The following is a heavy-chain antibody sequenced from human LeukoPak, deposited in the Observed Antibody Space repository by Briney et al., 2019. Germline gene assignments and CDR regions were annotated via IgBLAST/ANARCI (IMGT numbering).Heavy chain of an antibody. CDR2: ICYSAST. D-gene: IGHD5-18*01. V-gene: IGHV4-61*01. J-gene: IGHJ4*02. CDR3: ARGSRGYSYG. CDR1: GGSVSSGSYY. Sequence: SETLSLTCTVSGGSVSSGSYYWSWIRQPPGKGLEWIGYICYSASTNYNPSLKSRVTISVDTSNNQFSLKLSSVTAADTAVYYCARGSRGYSYGWGQGTLVTVSS.